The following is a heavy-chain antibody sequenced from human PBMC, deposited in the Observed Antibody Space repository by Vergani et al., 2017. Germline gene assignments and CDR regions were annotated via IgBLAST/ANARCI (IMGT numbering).Heavy chain of an antibody. V-gene: IGHV4-31*03. CDR2: IYYSGST. Sequence: QVQLQESGPGLVKPSQTLSLTCTVSGGSLSSGGYYWSWIRQHPGKGLEWIGYIYYSGSTYYNPSLKSRVTISVDTSKNQFSLKLSSVTAADTAVYYCASSGARGPRRRAVGEEPDYWGQATLVTVSA. CDR3: ASSGARGPRRRAVGEEPDY. D-gene: IGHD1-26*01. CDR1: GGSLSSGGYY. J-gene: IGHJ4*02.